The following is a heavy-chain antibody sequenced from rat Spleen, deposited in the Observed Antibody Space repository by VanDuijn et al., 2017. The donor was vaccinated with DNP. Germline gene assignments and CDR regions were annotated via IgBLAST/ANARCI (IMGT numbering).Heavy chain of an antibody. J-gene: IGHJ1*01. Sequence: EVQLQESGPGLVKPSQSLSLTCSVTGYSITSNYWAWIRKFPGNKMEWIGHISYSGSTGYNPSLKSRISITRDTSNNQFFLQLNSVTTEDTDTYYCARGLNYGGYNYYWYFDFWGPGTMVTVSS. D-gene: IGHD1-11*01. CDR3: ARGLNYGGYNYYWYFDF. CDR2: ISYSGST. V-gene: IGHV3-1*01. CDR1: GYSITSNY.